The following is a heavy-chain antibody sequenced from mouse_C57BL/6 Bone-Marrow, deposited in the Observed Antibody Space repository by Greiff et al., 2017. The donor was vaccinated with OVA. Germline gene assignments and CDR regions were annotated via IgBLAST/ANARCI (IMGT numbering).Heavy chain of an antibody. Sequence: QVQLQQPGAELVMPGASVKLSCKASGYTFTSYWMHWVKQRPGQGLEWIGEIDPSDSYTNYNQKFKGKSTFTVDKSSSTAYMQLSSLTSEDSAVYYCAREGTTAPYYFDYWGQGTTLTVSS. CDR3: AREGTTAPYYFDY. D-gene: IGHD1-2*01. V-gene: IGHV1-69*01. J-gene: IGHJ2*01. CDR2: IDPSDSYT. CDR1: GYTFTSYW.